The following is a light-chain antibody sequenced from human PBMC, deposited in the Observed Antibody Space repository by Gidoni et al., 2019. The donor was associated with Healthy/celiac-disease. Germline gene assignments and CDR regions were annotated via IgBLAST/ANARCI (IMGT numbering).Light chain of an antibody. CDR2: EVR. J-gene: IGLJ2*01. Sequence: QSALTQPASVSGSPGQSITIACTGPSRDVGGYNYVSWYHQHPGQAPKLMIYEVRNRPSGVSNRFSGSKSGNTASLTISGLQAEDEADYYCSSYTSSSTPHVVFGGGTKLTVL. CDR1: SRDVGGYNY. CDR3: SSYTSSSTPHVV. V-gene: IGLV2-14*01.